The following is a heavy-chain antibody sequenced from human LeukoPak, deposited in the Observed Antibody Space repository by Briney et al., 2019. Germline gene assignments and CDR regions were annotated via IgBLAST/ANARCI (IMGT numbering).Heavy chain of an antibody. V-gene: IGHV4-30-4*01. Sequence: SQTLSLTCTVSGGSISSGDYYWSWIRQPPGKGLEWIGYIYYSGSTYYNPSLKSRVTISVDTSKNQFSLKLSSVTAADTAVYYCAGGIAAAGLQFDYWGQGTLVTVSS. CDR1: GGSISSGDYY. CDR3: AGGIAAAGLQFDY. J-gene: IGHJ4*02. CDR2: IYYSGST. D-gene: IGHD6-13*01.